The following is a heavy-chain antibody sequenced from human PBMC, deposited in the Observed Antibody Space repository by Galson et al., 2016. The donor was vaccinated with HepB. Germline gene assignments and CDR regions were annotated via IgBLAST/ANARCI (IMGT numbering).Heavy chain of an antibody. CDR1: GFIFDEYG. CDR2: IKEDGSVK. CDR3: ARDMYTTARDY. J-gene: IGHJ4*02. V-gene: IGHV3-7*01. D-gene: IGHD2/OR15-2a*01. Sequence: SLRLSCAASGFIFDEYGMSWVRQAPGKGLERVANIKEDGSVKNYVDSVRGRFTISRDNAKNSLYLQMNNLRAEDTAVYYCARDMYTTARDYWGQGTLVTVSS.